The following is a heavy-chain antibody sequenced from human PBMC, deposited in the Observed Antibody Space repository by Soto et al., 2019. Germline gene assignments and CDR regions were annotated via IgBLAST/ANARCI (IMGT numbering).Heavy chain of an antibody. Sequence: PGGSLRLSCAASGFTFSSYSMNWVRQAPGKGLEWVSSISSSSSYIYYADSAKGRFTISRDNAKNSLYLQMNSLRAEDTAVYYCARDGLTSPIDYWGQGTLVTVSS. CDR3: ARDGLTSPIDY. CDR2: ISSSSSYI. J-gene: IGHJ4*02. D-gene: IGHD3-9*01. V-gene: IGHV3-21*01. CDR1: GFTFSSYS.